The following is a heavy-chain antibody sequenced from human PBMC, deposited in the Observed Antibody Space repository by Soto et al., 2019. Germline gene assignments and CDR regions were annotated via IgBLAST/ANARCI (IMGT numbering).Heavy chain of an antibody. CDR3: ARDEIAATGNWFDP. CDR1: GFTFSSYS. CDR2: ISSSSSYI. V-gene: IGHV3-21*01. Sequence: EVQLVESGGGLVKPGGSLRLSCAASGFTFSSYSMNWVRQAPGKGLEWVSSISSSSSYIYYADSVKGRFTISRDNAKNSLYLQMNRLRAEHTAVYYCARDEIAATGNWFDPWGQGTLVTVSS. J-gene: IGHJ5*02. D-gene: IGHD6-13*01.